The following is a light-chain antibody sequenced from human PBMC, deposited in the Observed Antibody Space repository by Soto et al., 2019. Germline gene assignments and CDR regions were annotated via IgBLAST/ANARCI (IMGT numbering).Light chain of an antibody. CDR1: QTVRNNY. CDR2: DAS. V-gene: IGKV3-20*01. J-gene: IGKJ4*01. CDR3: QQFRSYPLT. Sequence: EFVLTQSPGTLSLSPGERATLSCRASQTVRNNYLAWYQQKPGQAPRLLIYDASSRATGIPDRFSGGGSGTDFTLTIRRLEPEHFAVYYCQQFRSYPLTFGGGTKVEIK.